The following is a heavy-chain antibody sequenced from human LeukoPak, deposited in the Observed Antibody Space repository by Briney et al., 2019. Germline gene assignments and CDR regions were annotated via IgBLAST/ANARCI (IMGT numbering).Heavy chain of an antibody. V-gene: IGHV4-4*07. J-gene: IGHJ4*02. Sequence: KASETLSLTCTVSGGSISGYYWNWIRQPAGKGLEWIGRIHSSGGTNYNSSLASRVAMSVDMSKNQFSLKMTSVTAADTAVYYCARDPGKETIGVVFDYWGQGTLVAVSS. CDR1: GGSISGYY. CDR2: IHSSGGT. CDR3: ARDPGKETIGVVFDY. D-gene: IGHD3-10*01.